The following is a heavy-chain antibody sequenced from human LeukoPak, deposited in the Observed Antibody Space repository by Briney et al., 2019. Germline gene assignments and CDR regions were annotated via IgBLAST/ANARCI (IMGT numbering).Heavy chain of an antibody. V-gene: IGHV4-39*02. CDR3: ARESPMDV. J-gene: IGHJ6*02. CDR1: GGSISSSSYY. Sequence: NPSETLSLTCTVSGGSISSSSYYWGWIRQPPGKGLEWIGSIYYSGSTYYNPSLKSRVTISVDTSKNQFSLKLSSVTAADTAVYYCARESPMDVWGQGTTVTVSS. CDR2: IYYSGST.